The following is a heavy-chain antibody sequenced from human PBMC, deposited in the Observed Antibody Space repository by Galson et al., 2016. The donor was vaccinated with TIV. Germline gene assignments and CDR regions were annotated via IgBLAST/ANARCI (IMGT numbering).Heavy chain of an antibody. CDR2: TSYNGGNK. D-gene: IGHD6-13*01. CDR3: AKCRRGYDSSWFPRAAYYYYAMDV. Sequence: CAASGFPFSTYGMHWVRQAPGKGLEWVAVTSYNGGNKYYAASVKGRFTISRDNSKNTLHLQMNSLRAEDTAVYYCAKCRRGYDSSWFPRAAYYYYAMDVWGQGTTVTVSS. V-gene: IGHV3-30*18. CDR1: GFPFSTYG. J-gene: IGHJ6*02.